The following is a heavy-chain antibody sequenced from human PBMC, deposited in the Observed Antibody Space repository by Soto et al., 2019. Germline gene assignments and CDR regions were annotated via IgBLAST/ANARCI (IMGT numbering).Heavy chain of an antibody. D-gene: IGHD4-17*01. V-gene: IGHV1-46*01. J-gene: IGHJ4*02. CDR3: AREVTTVTRCFDY. CDR1: GYTFTSYY. Sequence: QVQLVQSGAEVKKPGASVKVSCKASGYTFTSYYMHWVRQAPGQGLEWLGIINSSGCSTNYAQKFQGRVTMTRDTSRSTVDMELSSLRSEGTAVYYWAREVTTVTRCFDYWGQRTLVTVSS. CDR2: INSSGCST.